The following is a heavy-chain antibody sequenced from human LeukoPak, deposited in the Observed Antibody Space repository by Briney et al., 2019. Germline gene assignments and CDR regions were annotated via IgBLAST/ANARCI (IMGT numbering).Heavy chain of an antibody. V-gene: IGHV1-18*01. CDR2: ISAYNGNT. CDR1: GYTFTSYG. J-gene: IGHJ4*02. D-gene: IGHD3-10*01. Sequence: ASVKASCKASGYTFTSYGISRVRQAPGQGLEWMGWISAYNGNTNYAQKLQGRVTMTTDTSTSTAYMELRSLRSDDTAVYYCARDTLWFGEGHFDYGGKEPLVTVS. CDR3: ARDTLWFGEGHFDY.